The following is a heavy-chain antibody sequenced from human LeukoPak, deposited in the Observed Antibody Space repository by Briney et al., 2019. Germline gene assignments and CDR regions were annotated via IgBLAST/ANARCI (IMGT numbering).Heavy chain of an antibody. V-gene: IGHV3-66*01. Sequence: GGSLRLSCAASEFTVSNNYMIWVRQAPGKGLEWVSVFYAGGNTNYADSVKGRFTMSRDNSKNTLYLQMGSLRSDDMAVYYRARALRSGYYDFWGQGTLVTVSS. J-gene: IGHJ4*02. CDR3: ARALRSGYYDF. CDR2: FYAGGNT. CDR1: EFTVSNNY. D-gene: IGHD3-22*01.